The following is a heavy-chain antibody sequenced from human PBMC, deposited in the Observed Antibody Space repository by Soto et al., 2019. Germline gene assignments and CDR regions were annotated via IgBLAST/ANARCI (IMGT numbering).Heavy chain of an antibody. CDR1: GFTFRSYV. V-gene: IGHV3-30*19. J-gene: IGHJ6*02. Sequence: QVQLVESGGGVVQPGTSLRVSCVGSGFTFRSYVIHWVRQAPGKGLEWVALTSYDGSDKYYGDSVRGRFTISRDNSRNTVDLQMDSLRLEDTALYYCARWGTTGGLDVWGQGTPVSVS. CDR3: ARWGTTGGLDV. D-gene: IGHD3-16*01. CDR2: TSYDGSDK.